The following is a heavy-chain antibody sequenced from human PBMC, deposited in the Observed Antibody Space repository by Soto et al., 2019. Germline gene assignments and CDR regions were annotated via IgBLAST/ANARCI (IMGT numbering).Heavy chain of an antibody. J-gene: IGHJ4*02. D-gene: IGHD3-3*01. CDR2: ISHSGST. CDR1: GGSISRYY. Sequence: SETLSLTCPVSGGSISRYYWSWIRQPPGKGLEWIGEISHSGSTNYNPSLKSRVSISMDTSKNQFSLNLDSVTAADTAVYFCARDFAYFDSWGQGTLVTVSS. CDR3: ARDFAYFDS. V-gene: IGHV4-34*01.